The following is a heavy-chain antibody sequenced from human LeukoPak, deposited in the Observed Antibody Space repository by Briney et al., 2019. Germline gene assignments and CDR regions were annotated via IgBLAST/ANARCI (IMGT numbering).Heavy chain of an antibody. J-gene: IGHJ6*03. V-gene: IGHV3-20*04. CDR2: INWNGGST. Sequence: PGGSLRLSCAASGFTFDDYGMSWVRQAPGKGLEWVSGINWNGGSTGYADSVKGRFTISRDNAKNSLYLQMKRLRAEDTALYYCARARGVPAANYYSYMDVWGKGTTVTISS. CDR3: ARARGVPAANYYSYMDV. D-gene: IGHD2-2*01. CDR1: GFTFDDYG.